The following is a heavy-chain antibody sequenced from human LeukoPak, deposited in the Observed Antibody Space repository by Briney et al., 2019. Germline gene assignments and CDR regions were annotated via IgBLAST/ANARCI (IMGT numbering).Heavy chain of an antibody. V-gene: IGHV1-46*01. Sequence: ASVRVSCTASGYTFTSYYMHWVRQAPGQGLEWMGIINPSGGSTSYAQKFQGRVTMTRDMPTSTVYMELSSLRSEDTAVYYCARGGTLGIAAAGTGYWGQGTLVTVSS. CDR2: INPSGGST. J-gene: IGHJ4*02. D-gene: IGHD6-13*01. CDR3: ARGGTLGIAAAGTGY. CDR1: GYTFTSYY.